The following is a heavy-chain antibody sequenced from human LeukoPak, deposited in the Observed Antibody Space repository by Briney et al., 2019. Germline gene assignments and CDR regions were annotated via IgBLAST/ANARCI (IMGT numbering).Heavy chain of an antibody. CDR3: AKDRSYYDSSGYSDY. J-gene: IGHJ4*02. CDR2: ISGSGDST. CDR1: GFIFNSHA. Sequence: GGSLRLSCAASGFIFNSHAMSWVRQAPGKGLEWVSAISGSGDSTYSADSVEGRFTISRDNSKNRLYLQMNSLRAEDTAVYYCAKDRSYYDSSGYSDYWGQGTLVTVSS. V-gene: IGHV3-23*01. D-gene: IGHD3-22*01.